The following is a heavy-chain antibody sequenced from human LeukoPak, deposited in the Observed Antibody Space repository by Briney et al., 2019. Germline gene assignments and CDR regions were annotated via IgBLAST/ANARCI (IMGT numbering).Heavy chain of an antibody. Sequence: GGSLRLSCATSGFTLRNAWISWVRQAPGKGLEWVGFIRSKAYGGTTEYAASVKGRFTISRDDSKNTLYLQMNSLKTEDTAVYYCQYAFDIWGQGTMVTVSS. CDR2: IRSKAYGGTT. V-gene: IGHV3-15*01. CDR1: GFTLRNAW. J-gene: IGHJ3*02. CDR3: QYAFDI.